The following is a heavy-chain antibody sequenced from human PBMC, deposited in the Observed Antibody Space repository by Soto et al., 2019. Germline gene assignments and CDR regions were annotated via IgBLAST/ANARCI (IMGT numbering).Heavy chain of an antibody. J-gene: IGHJ4*02. D-gene: IGHD6-13*01. CDR1: GFTFSSYA. Sequence: GGSLRLSCSASGFTFSSYAMHWVRQAPGKGLEYVSAISSNGGSTYYADSVKGRFTISRDNSKNTLYLQMSSLRAEDTAVYYCANIAAAGTLSSDYWGQGTLVTVSS. CDR3: ANIAAAGTLSSDY. CDR2: ISSNGGST. V-gene: IGHV3-64D*08.